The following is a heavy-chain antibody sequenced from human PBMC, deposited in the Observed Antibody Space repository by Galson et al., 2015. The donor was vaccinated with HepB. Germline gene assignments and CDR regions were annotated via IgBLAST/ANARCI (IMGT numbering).Heavy chain of an antibody. D-gene: IGHD3-3*01. Sequence: LRLSCAVSGFPFSNFWMTWVRQAPGKGLEWVANIKQDGNEKYYVDSVKGRFTISRDNAKNSLYLQMNSLRVEDTAVYYCARRADFWSGYFGYYYHYMDVWGRGTTVTVSS. CDR2: IKQDGNEK. J-gene: IGHJ6*03. CDR1: GFPFSNFW. CDR3: ARRADFWSGYFGYYYHYMDV. V-gene: IGHV3-7*01.